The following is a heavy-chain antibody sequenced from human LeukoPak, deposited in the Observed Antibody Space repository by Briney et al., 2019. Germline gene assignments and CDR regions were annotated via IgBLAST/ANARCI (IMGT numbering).Heavy chain of an antibody. CDR3: ARDALYYDSSGYSSHYFDY. V-gene: IGHV1-18*01. J-gene: IGHJ4*02. D-gene: IGHD3-22*01. CDR2: ISAYNGNT. Sequence: ASVKASCKASGYTFTSYGISWVRQAPGQGLEWMGWISAYNGNTNYAQKLQGRVTMTTDTSTSTAYMELRSLRSDDSAVYYCARDALYYDSSGYSSHYFDYWGQGTLVTVSS. CDR1: GYTFTSYG.